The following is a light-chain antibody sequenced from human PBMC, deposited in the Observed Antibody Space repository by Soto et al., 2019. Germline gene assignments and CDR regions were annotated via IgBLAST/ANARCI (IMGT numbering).Light chain of an antibody. Sequence: DIQMTQSPSSLSASVGDRVTITCRASQSISSYLNWYQQKPGKAPKLLIYAASSLQSGVPSRFSGSGSGTDFTLTISSLKPEDFATYSCQQSYSAWTFGQGTKVDIK. V-gene: IGKV1-39*01. CDR2: AAS. CDR3: QQSYSAWT. J-gene: IGKJ1*01. CDR1: QSISSY.